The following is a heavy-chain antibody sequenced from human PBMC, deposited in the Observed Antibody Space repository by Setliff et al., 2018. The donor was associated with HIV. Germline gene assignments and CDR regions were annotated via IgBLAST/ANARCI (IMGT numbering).Heavy chain of an antibody. CDR1: GGSFSGYY. D-gene: IGHD3-3*01. CDR3: ARSKTFYDFWGGYYTHGAFKI. J-gene: IGHJ3*02. CDR2: IFYSGIT. Sequence: SETLSLTCAVYGGSFSGYYWNWIRQPPVKGMEWIGSIFYSGITYYNPSLKSRVTISVDTSKNQFSLNRTSVIAADTAVYYCARSKTFYDFWGGYYTHGAFKIWGLGTMVTVSS. V-gene: IGHV4-34*12.